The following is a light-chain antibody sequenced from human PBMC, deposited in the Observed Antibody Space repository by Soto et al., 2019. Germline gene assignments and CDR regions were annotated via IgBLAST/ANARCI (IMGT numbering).Light chain of an antibody. Sequence: QLVLTPPPSSSASLGASVTLTCTLSSDYRNYEVDWYQQRPGKGPRFVMRVGTGGIVGSKGDGIPDRCSVLGSGLNRYLTIKNIQEEDESDYPWGAGNGSRRSFVWVFGTGTKVTVL. V-gene: IGLV9-49*01. CDR1: SDYRNYE. J-gene: IGLJ1*01. CDR3: GAGNGSRRSFVWV. CDR2: VGTGGIVG.